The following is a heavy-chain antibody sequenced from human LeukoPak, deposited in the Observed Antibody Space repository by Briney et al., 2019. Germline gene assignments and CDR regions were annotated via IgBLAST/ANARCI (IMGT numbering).Heavy chain of an antibody. Sequence: GGSLRLSCAASEFTFSNYWMSWVRQAPGKGLEWVANIKQDGSGKYYVDSVKGRFTISRDNAKNSLYLQMNSLRVEDMAVYYCARVRWDLLSTDYWGQGSLVTVSS. CDR2: IKQDGSGK. J-gene: IGHJ4*02. CDR3: ARVRWDLLSTDY. V-gene: IGHV3-7*01. D-gene: IGHD1-26*01. CDR1: EFTFSNYW.